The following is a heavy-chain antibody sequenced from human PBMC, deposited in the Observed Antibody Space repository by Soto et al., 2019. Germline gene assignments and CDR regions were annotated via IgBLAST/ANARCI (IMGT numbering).Heavy chain of an antibody. CDR1: GGSISSGGYY. CDR3: ARALNYYDSSGFFDY. V-gene: IGHV4-31*03. D-gene: IGHD3-22*01. Sequence: SETLSLTCTVSGGSISSGGYYWSWIRQHPGKGLEWIGYIYYSGSTYYNPSLKSRVTISVDTSKNQFSLKLSSVTAADTVVYYCARALNYYDSSGFFDYWGQGTLVTVSS. J-gene: IGHJ4*02. CDR2: IYYSGST.